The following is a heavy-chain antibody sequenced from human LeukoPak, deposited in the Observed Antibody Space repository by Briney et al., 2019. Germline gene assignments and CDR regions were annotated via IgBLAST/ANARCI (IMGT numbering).Heavy chain of an antibody. CDR1: GGSIRSYF. Sequence: SETLSLTCTVSGGSIRSYFWSWIRQPPGKGLEWIGYMYDSGSTKYNPSLKSRVTISVDTSKNEFSLKVISVTAADTAVYYCARDRGGYESAYFDYWGQGTLVTVSS. CDR3: ARDRGGYESAYFDY. D-gene: IGHD5-12*01. J-gene: IGHJ4*02. CDR2: MYDSGST. V-gene: IGHV4-59*12.